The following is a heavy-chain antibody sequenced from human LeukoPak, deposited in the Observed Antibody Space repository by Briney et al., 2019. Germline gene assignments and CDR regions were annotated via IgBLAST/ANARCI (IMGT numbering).Heavy chain of an antibody. J-gene: IGHJ4*02. CDR1: GFTFSSYW. CDR3: ARDLYVLYGDYGFAY. Sequence: GGSLRLSCAASGFTFSSYWMSWVRQAPGKGLEWVANIKQDGSEKYYVDSVKGRFTISRDNAKNSLYLQMNSLRAEDTAVYYCARDLYVLYGDYGFAYWGQGTLVTVSS. D-gene: IGHD4-17*01. V-gene: IGHV3-7*01. CDR2: IKQDGSEK.